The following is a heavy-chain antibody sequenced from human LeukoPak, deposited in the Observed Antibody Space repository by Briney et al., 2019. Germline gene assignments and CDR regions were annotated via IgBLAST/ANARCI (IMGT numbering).Heavy chain of an antibody. CDR2: ISGSGGST. D-gene: IGHD6-13*01. CDR1: GFTFSSYA. Sequence: GGSLRLSCAASGFTFSSYAMSWVRQAPGKGLEWVSAISGSGGSTYYADSVKGRFTISRDNSKNTLYLQMNSLRAEDTAVYYCAKDESSSSWHLGPFYGKYYYYYMDVWGKGTTVTVSS. CDR3: AKDESSSSWHLGPFYGKYYYYYMDV. J-gene: IGHJ6*03. V-gene: IGHV3-23*01.